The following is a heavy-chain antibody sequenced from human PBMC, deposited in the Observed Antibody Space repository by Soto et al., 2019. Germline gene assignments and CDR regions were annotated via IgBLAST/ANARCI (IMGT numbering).Heavy chain of an antibody. D-gene: IGHD1-1*01. CDR2: INPNSGGT. CDR1: GYTFTGYY. J-gene: IGHJ6*02. CDR3: ARDQSGTTELYYYYGMDV. Sequence: ASVKVSCKASGYTFTGYYMHWVRQTLGQGLEWMGWINPNSGGTNYAQKFQGRVTMTRDTSISTAYMELSRLRSDDTAVYYCARDQSGTTELYYYYGMDVWGRGTRVTVSS. V-gene: IGHV1-2*02.